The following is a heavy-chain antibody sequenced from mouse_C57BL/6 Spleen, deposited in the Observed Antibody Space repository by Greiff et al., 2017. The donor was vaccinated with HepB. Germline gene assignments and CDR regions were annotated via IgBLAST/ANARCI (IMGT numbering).Heavy chain of an antibody. CDR2: INPGSGGT. J-gene: IGHJ4*01. CDR1: GYAFTNYL. Sequence: VQLQESGAELVRPGTSVKVSCKASGYAFTNYLIEWVKQRPGQGLEWIGVINPGSGGTNYNEKFKGKATLTADKSSSTAYMQLSSLTSEDSAVYFCARGALSYAMDYWGQGTSVTVSS. V-gene: IGHV1-54*01. CDR3: ARGALSYAMDY.